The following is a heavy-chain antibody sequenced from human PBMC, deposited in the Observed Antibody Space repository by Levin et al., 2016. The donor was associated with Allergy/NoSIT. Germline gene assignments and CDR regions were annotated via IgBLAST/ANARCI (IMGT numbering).Heavy chain of an antibody. CDR2: ISSYNGNT. Sequence: WVRQAPGQGLEWMGWISSYNGNTIYAEKFEGRVTMTTDTATSTGYVELRSLRSDDTAVYYCARDGSSSFLHYSYYGMDVWGQGTTVTVSS. V-gene: IGHV1-18*01. J-gene: IGHJ6*02. CDR3: ARDGSSSFLHYSYYGMDV. D-gene: IGHD6-6*01.